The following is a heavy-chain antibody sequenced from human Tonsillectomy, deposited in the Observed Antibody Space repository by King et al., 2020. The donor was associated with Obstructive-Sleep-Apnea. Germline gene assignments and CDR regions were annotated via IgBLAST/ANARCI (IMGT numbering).Heavy chain of an antibody. Sequence: VQLQESGPGLVKPSQTLSLTCSVSGGSINTADYYWSWIRQPPGKPLQWIGDIYHTGSTNFNPSLMSRLSISLDTPKNQFSLQLTSVTAADTALYYCARQLMGHDVFDYRGRGTLVTVSS. D-gene: IGHD1-1*01. J-gene: IGHJ4*02. V-gene: IGHV4-30-4*01. CDR2: IYHTGST. CDR1: GGSINTADYY. CDR3: ARQLMGHDVFDY.